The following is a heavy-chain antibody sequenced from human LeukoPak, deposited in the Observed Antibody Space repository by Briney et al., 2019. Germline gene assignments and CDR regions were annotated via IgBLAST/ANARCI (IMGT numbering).Heavy chain of an antibody. D-gene: IGHD6-6*01. J-gene: IGHJ4*02. CDR3: ARRSVPGRPGY. CDR2: IYSDGST. CDR1: GFAVSDND. V-gene: IGHV3-66*04. Sequence: GGSLRLSRAASGFAVSDNDIKWVRQAPVKGLEWVSLIYSDGSTHYTASVKGRFSISRDNSKNTVYLQMNSLRGEDTAVYYCARRSVPGRPGYWGQGTQVTVSS.